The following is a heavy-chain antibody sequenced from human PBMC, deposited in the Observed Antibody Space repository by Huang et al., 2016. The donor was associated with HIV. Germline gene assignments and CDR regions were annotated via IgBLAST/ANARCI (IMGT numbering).Heavy chain of an antibody. CDR3: TRDGVAPDEEFDY. CDR1: GYTFADYF. Sequence: QVQLVQSGAEVKKPGASVKVSCKPSGYTFADYFIHWVRQAPGQGLEWMALLNHKNGATNYAQKFLGRVTVTGDTSINTAYMEFSGLTSDDTANYYCTRDGVAPDEEFDYWGQGTLIIVSS. V-gene: IGHV1-2*02. D-gene: IGHD5-12*01. CDR2: LNHKNGAT. J-gene: IGHJ4*02.